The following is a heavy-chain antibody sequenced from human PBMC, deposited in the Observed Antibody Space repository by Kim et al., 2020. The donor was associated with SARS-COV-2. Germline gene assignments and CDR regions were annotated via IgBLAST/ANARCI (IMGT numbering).Heavy chain of an antibody. CDR1: GFTFSSYW. Sequence: GGSLRLSCAASGFTFSSYWMSWVRQAPGKGLEWVANIKQDGSEKYYVDSVKGRFTISRDNAKNSLYLQMNSLRAEDTAVYYCARDNWNYRDYYYYYMDVWGKGTTVTVSS. D-gene: IGHD1-7*01. CDR2: IKQDGSEK. V-gene: IGHV3-7*01. J-gene: IGHJ6*03. CDR3: ARDNWNYRDYYYYYMDV.